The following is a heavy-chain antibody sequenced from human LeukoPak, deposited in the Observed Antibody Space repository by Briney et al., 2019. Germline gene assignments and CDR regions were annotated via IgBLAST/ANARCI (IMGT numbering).Heavy chain of an antibody. CDR1: GGSISSYY. CDR3: ARQKGTSSRFDAFDI. Sequence: SETLSLTCNVSGGSISSYYWSWIRQPPGKGLEWIGYIYYSGSTNYNPSLKSRVTISVDTSKNQFSLKLSSVTAADTAVYYCARQKGTSSRFDAFDIWGQGTMVTVSS. D-gene: IGHD6-13*01. CDR2: IYYSGST. J-gene: IGHJ3*02. V-gene: IGHV4-59*08.